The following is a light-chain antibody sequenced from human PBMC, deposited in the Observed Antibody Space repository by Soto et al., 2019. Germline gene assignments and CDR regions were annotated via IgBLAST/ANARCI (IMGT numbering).Light chain of an antibody. CDR3: SSYRRASTLYVI. CDR1: SSDVGSYNL. Sequence: QSALTQPASVSGSPGQSITISCTGTSSDVGSYNLVSWYQQHPGKAPKLMIYEGSKRPSGVSNRFSGSKSGNTASLTISGLQAEDEADYYCSSYRRASTLYVIFGGGTQLTVL. V-gene: IGLV2-14*02. CDR2: EGS. J-gene: IGLJ2*01.